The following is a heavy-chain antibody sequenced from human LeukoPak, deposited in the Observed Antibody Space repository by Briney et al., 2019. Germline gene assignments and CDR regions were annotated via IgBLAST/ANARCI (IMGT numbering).Heavy chain of an antibody. J-gene: IGHJ6*04. CDR2: IGSSNTI. D-gene: IGHD5-12*01. V-gene: IGHV3-48*03. CDR1: GFTFSTYE. Sequence: GGSLRLSCAASGFTFSTYEMNWVRQAPGKGLEWVSYIGSSNTIYYADSVKGRFTISRDNAKNSLYLQMNSLRAEDTVVYYCAREGRSGYDLTGYYGMDVWGKGTTVTVSS. CDR3: AREGRSGYDLTGYYGMDV.